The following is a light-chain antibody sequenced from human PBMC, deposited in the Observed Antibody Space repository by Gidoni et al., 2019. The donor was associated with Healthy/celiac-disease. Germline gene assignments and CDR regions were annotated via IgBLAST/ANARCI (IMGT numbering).Light chain of an antibody. CDR2: AAS. Sequence: DIQMTQSPSSLSASVGDSVPITCRASQSISSYLNWYQQKPGKAPKLLIYAASSLQSGVPSRFSGSGSGTDFTLTISSLQPEDFATYFCQQSYSTPLFGPGTKVEI. CDR3: QQSYSTPL. V-gene: IGKV1-39*01. J-gene: IGKJ3*01. CDR1: QSISSY.